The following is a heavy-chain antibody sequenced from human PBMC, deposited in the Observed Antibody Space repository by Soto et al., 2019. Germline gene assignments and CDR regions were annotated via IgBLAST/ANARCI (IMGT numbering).Heavy chain of an antibody. Sequence: QVQLQQWGAGLLKPSETLSLTCAVYGGSFSGYYWSWIRQPPGKGLEWIGEINHSGSTNYNPSLKSRLTISVYTSKNQFSLKLSSVTAADTAVYYCARGRRNLYYGSGSCWFDPWGQGTLVTVSS. V-gene: IGHV4-34*01. J-gene: IGHJ5*02. CDR2: INHSGST. CDR1: GGSFSGYY. CDR3: ARGRRNLYYGSGSCWFDP. D-gene: IGHD3-10*01.